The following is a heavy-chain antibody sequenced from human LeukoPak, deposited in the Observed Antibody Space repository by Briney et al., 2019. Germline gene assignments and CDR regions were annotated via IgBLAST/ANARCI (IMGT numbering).Heavy chain of an antibody. D-gene: IGHD2-21*02. CDR1: GGSISSYY. CDR2: IYTSGST. V-gene: IGHV4-4*07. CDR3: ARDKCGGDCYEDWFDP. Sequence: SETLSLTCTVSGGSISSYYWSWIRQPAGKGLEWIGRIYTSGSTNYNPSLKSRVTMSLDTSKNQFSLKLSSVTAADTAIYYCARDKCGGDCYEDWFDPWGQGTLVTASS. J-gene: IGHJ5*02.